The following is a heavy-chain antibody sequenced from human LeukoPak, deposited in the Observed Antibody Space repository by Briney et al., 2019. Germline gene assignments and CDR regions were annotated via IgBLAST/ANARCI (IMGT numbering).Heavy chain of an antibody. CDR3: ARVYCSGGSCYTQDYYGMDV. Sequence: ASVKVSCKASGGTFSSYAISWVRQAPGQGLEWMGRIIPILGIANYAQKFQGRVTITADKSTSTAYMELSSLRSEDTAVYYCARVYCSGGSCYTQDYYGMDVWGQGTTVTVSS. CDR2: IIPILGIA. D-gene: IGHD2-15*01. CDR1: GGTFSSYA. J-gene: IGHJ6*02. V-gene: IGHV1-69*04.